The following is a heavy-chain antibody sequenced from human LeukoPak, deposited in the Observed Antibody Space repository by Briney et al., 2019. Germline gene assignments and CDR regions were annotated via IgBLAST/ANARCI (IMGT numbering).Heavy chain of an antibody. CDR2: INPNSGGT. D-gene: IGHD1-26*01. J-gene: IGHJ4*02. V-gene: IGHV1-2*06. Sequence: GASVKVSCKASGYTFTGYYMHWVRQAPGQGLEWMGRINPNSGGTNYAQKFQGRVTMTRDTSISTAYMELSRLRSDDTAVYYCARDAWGGPARADFDYWGRGTLVTVSS. CDR1: GYTFTGYY. CDR3: ARDAWGGPARADFDY.